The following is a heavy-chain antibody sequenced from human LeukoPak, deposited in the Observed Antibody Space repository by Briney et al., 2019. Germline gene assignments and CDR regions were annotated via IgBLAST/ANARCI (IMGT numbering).Heavy chain of an antibody. V-gene: IGHV3-33*06. J-gene: IGHJ4*02. CDR3: EKAMVRGFTSITALDY. D-gene: IGHD3-10*01. CDR1: GFTFSSYG. CDR2: IWYDGSNN. Sequence: GGSLRLSCAAAGFTFSSYGRDWVPQAQGKGLEGVAVIWYDGSNNYYADYVRGRFTIYRDNSKNTLYLQMNSLRAEETTVYYCEKAMVRGFTSITALDYWGQGTLVTVSS.